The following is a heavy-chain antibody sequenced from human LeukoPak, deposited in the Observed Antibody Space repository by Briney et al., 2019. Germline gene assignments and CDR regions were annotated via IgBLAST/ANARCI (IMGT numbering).Heavy chain of an antibody. V-gene: IGHV4-34*01. D-gene: IGHD3-10*01. J-gene: IGHJ5*02. CDR2: INHSGST. Sequence: SETLSLTCAVYGGSFSGYYWSWIRQPPGKGLEWIGEINHSGSTNYNPSLKSRVTISVDTSKNQFSLKLSSVTAADTAVYYCARGSNPPTYYYGPGSYAGRWFDPWGQGTLVTVSS. CDR1: GGSFSGYY. CDR3: ARGSNPPTYYYGPGSYAGRWFDP.